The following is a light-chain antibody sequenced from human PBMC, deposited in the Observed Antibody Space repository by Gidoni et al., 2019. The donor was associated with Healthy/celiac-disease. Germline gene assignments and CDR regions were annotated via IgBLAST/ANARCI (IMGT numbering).Light chain of an antibody. J-gene: IGKJ4*01. V-gene: IGKV3-20*01. CDR3: QQYGSSPLT. CDR1: QSVSSSY. Sequence: EIVLTQSPGTRSLSPGERATLSCRASQSVSSSYLAWYQQKPGQAPRLLIYGVSSRATGIPDRFSGSGSGTDFTLTIIRLEPEDFAVYYCQQYGSSPLTFGGGTKVEIK. CDR2: GVS.